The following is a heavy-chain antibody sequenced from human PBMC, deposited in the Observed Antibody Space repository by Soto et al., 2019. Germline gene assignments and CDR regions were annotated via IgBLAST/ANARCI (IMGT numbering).Heavy chain of an antibody. Sequence: PGGSLRLSCAASGFTFSSYWMSWVRQAPGKGLEWVANIKQDGSEKYYVDSVKGRFTISRDNAKNSLYLQMNSLRAEDTAVYYCARDSYYYGSGSYYNVDYWGQGTLVTVS. J-gene: IGHJ4*02. V-gene: IGHV3-7*05. CDR2: IKQDGSEK. CDR3: ARDSYYYGSGSYYNVDY. D-gene: IGHD3-10*01. CDR1: GFTFSSYW.